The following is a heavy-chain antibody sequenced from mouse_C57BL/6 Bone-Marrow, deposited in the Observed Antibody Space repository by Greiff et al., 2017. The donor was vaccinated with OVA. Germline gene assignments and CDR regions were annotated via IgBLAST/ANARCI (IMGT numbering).Heavy chain of an antibody. V-gene: IGHV1-15*01. J-gene: IGHJ4*01. D-gene: IGHD2-5*01. CDR2: IDPETGGT. Sequence: QVQLQQPGAELVRPGASVTLSCKASGYTFTDYEMHWVKQTPVHGLEWIGAIDPETGGTAYNQKFEGKAILTADKSSSTAYMELRSLTSEDSAVYYCTRGYSNYYAMDYWGQGTSVTVSS. CDR3: TRGYSNYYAMDY. CDR1: GYTFTDYE.